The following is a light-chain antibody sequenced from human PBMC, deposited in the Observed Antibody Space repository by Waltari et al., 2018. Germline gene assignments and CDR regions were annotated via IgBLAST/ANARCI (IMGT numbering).Light chain of an antibody. Sequence: EIVLPQSPGTLSLSPGERATLSCRASQSVGWSLAWYQQKPGRAPRLLIYGASSRSTGIPDRFSASGSGTDFSLSISGLEPEDFAVYYCQHYVRLPGTFGRGTKVEIK. J-gene: IGKJ1*01. CDR3: QHYVRLPGT. CDR2: GAS. V-gene: IGKV3-20*01. CDR1: QSVGWS.